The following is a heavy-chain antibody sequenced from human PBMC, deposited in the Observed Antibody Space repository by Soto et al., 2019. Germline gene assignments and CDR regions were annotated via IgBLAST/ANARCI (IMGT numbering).Heavy chain of an antibody. V-gene: IGHV1-8*01. J-gene: IGHJ3*02. Sequence: GASVKVSCKASGYTFTSYDINWVRQATGQGLEWMGWMNPNSGNTGYAQKFQGRVTMTRNTSISTAYMEVSSLRSEDTAVYYCASSSSWYGPDAFDIWGQGTMVTVSS. CDR2: MNPNSGNT. CDR1: GYTFTSYD. D-gene: IGHD6-13*01. CDR3: ASSSSWYGPDAFDI.